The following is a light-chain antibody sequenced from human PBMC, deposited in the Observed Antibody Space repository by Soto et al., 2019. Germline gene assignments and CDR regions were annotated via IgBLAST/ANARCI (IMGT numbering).Light chain of an antibody. Sequence: QSVLTQPASVSGSPGQSITISCTGSSSDVGGYDYISWYQHHPGKAPKLIIYDVNNRPSGVSNRFSGSKSANTASLTISGLQAEDEADYYCSSYSDSSTLFGGGTKLTVL. CDR1: SSDVGGYDY. CDR3: SSYSDSSTL. V-gene: IGLV2-14*03. J-gene: IGLJ2*01. CDR2: DVN.